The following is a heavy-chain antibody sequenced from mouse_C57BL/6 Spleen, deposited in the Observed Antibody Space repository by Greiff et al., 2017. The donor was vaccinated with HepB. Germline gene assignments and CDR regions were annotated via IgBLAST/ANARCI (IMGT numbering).Heavy chain of an antibody. CDR3: AGYHYYGSSYYYAMDY. J-gene: IGHJ4*01. CDR2: IYPGDGDT. CDR1: GYAFSSSW. Sequence: QVQLKQSGPELVKPGASVKISCKASGYAFSSSWMNWVKQRPGKGLEWIGRIYPGDGDTNYNGKFKGKATLTANKSSSTAYMQLSSLTSEDSAVYFCAGYHYYGSSYYYAMDYWGQGTSVTVAS. D-gene: IGHD1-1*01. V-gene: IGHV1-82*01.